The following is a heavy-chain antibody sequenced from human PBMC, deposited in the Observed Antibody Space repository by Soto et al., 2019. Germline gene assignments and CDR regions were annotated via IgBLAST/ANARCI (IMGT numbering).Heavy chain of an antibody. V-gene: IGHV4-39*01. J-gene: IGHJ4*02. CDR3: ARHVEQDFDY. Sequence: QLQLQESGPGLVKPSETLSLTCTVSGGSISSSSYYWGWIRQPPGKGLEWIGRIYYSGSTYYNPSLKSRVTISVDTSKNQFSLKLSSVTAADTAVYYCARHVEQDFDYWGQGTLVTVSS. CDR1: GGSISSSSYY. CDR2: IYYSGST. D-gene: IGHD6-13*01.